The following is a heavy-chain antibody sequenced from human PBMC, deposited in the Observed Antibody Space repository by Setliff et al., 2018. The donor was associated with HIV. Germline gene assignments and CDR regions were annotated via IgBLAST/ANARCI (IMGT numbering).Heavy chain of an antibody. D-gene: IGHD3-16*01. V-gene: IGHV3-74*03. Sequence: PSETLSLTCSVSGGSLQGYSWMHWVRQAPGKGLVWVSRINTDGSSATYADSVKGRFTNSRDNAKNTLYLQMDSLRAEDTAVYYCARGGANPSWFDSWGQGTLVTVSS. CDR2: INTDGSSA. CDR1: GGSLQGYSW. CDR3: ARGGANPSWFDS. J-gene: IGHJ5*01.